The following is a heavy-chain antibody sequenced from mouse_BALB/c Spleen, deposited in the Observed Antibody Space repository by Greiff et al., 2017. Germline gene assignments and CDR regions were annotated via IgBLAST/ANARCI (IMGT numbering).Heavy chain of an antibody. V-gene: IGHV5-15*02. J-gene: IGHJ1*01. CDR1: GFTFSDYG. D-gene: IGHD2-4*01. Sequence: EVQVVESGGGLVQPGGSRKLSCAASGFTFSDYGMAWVRQAPGKGPEWVAFISNLAYSIYYADTVTGRFTISRENAKNTLYLEMSSLRSEDTVMYYCARTITRSYWYFDVWGAGTTVTVSS. CDR2: ISNLAYSI. CDR3: ARTITRSYWYFDV.